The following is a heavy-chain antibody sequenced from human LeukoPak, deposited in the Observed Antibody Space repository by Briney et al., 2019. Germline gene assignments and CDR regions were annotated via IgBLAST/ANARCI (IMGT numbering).Heavy chain of an antibody. J-gene: IGHJ3*02. D-gene: IGHD3-10*01. CDR2: IYYSGST. Sequence: PSETLSLTCTVSGGSISSSSYYWGWIRQPPGKGLEWIGSIYYSGSTYYNPSLKSRFTISVDTSKNQFSLKLSSVTAADTAVYYCATGTPEGPYDPMIRPQRLGHDAFDIWGQGTMVTVSS. CDR3: ATGTPEGPYDPMIRPQRLGHDAFDI. V-gene: IGHV4-39*07. CDR1: GGSISSSSYY.